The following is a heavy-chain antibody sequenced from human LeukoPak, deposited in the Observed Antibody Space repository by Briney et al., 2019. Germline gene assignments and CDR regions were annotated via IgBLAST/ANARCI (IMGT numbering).Heavy chain of an antibody. CDR1: GVTFSSYT. CDR3: AREMITFGGSTGFDY. D-gene: IGHD3-16*01. CDR2: ISYDGTNT. Sequence: PGGTLRLSCAASGVTFSSYTIHWIRQAPGKGLEWVAVISYDGTNTYYADSVKGRFTISRDKSKNTLYLQMNSLRAEDTAMYYCAREMITFGGSTGFDYWGQGTLVTVSS. V-gene: IGHV3-30-3*01. J-gene: IGHJ4*02.